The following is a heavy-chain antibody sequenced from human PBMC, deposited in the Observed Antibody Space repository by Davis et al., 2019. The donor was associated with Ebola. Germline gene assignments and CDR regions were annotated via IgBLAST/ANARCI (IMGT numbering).Heavy chain of an antibody. J-gene: IGHJ4*02. CDR2: IYHSGST. D-gene: IGHD3-3*01. Sequence: SETLSLTCAVSGGSISSGGYSWTWIRQPPGKGLEWIGYIYHSGSTYYNPSLKSRVTISVDRSKNQFSLKLSSVTAADTAVYYCARATYYDFWSGYLDYWGQGTLVTVSS. CDR1: GGSISSGGYS. CDR3: ARATYYDFWSGYLDY. V-gene: IGHV4-30-2*01.